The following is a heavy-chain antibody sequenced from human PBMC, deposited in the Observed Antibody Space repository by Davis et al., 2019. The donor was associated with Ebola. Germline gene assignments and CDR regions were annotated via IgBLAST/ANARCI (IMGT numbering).Heavy chain of an antibody. J-gene: IGHJ3*02. D-gene: IGHD3/OR15-3a*01. CDR3: ARGTRTLDI. Sequence: ASVKVSCKTSGYTFTSCAIHWVRQAPGQRLEWMGWTNAGNGNTKYSEKFQGRVSITGDTSASTAYMELNSLTSEDTAVYYCARGTRTLDIWGQGTMVTVSS. V-gene: IGHV1-3*01. CDR1: GYTFTSCA. CDR2: TNAGNGNT.